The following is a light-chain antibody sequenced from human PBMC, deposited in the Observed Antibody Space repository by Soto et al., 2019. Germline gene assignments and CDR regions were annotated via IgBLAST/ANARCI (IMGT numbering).Light chain of an antibody. CDR2: EVS. CDR3: SSWTSSSSYV. J-gene: IGLJ1*01. V-gene: IGLV2-14*03. CDR1: SSDVGAYDY. Sequence: QSVLTQPASVSGSPGQSITISCTGTSSDVGAYDYVSWYQQHPDKAPKLMIYEVSHRPSGVSDRFSGSKSGNTASLTISGLQAEDEADYYCSSWTSSSSYVFGSGTKATVL.